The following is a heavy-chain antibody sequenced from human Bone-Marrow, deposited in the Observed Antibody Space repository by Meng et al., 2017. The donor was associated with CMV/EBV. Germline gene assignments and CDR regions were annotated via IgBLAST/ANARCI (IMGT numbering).Heavy chain of an antibody. CDR2: ISSSGSTI. V-gene: IGHV3-11*01. CDR3: ARISGSSWLSFYFDY. D-gene: IGHD6-13*01. J-gene: IGHJ4*02. CDR1: GFTFSDDY. Sequence: SLKISCAASGFTFSDDYMSWSRQAPGKGLEWVSYISSSGSTIYYADSVKGRFTISRDNAKNSLYLQMNSLRAEDTAVYYCARISGSSWLSFYFDYWGQGALVTVSS.